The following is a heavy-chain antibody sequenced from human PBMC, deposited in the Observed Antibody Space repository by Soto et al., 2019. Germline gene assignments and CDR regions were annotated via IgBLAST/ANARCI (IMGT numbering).Heavy chain of an antibody. CDR1: GGSFSGYY. J-gene: IGHJ4*02. D-gene: IGHD3-3*01. CDR3: ARGGITIFGVVILAFDY. Sequence: PSETLSLTCAVYGGSFSGYYWSWIRQPPGKGLEWIGEINHSGSTNYNPSLKSRVTISVDTSKNQFSLKLSSVTAADTAVYYCARGGITIFGVVILAFDYWGQGTLVTVSS. CDR2: INHSGST. V-gene: IGHV4-34*01.